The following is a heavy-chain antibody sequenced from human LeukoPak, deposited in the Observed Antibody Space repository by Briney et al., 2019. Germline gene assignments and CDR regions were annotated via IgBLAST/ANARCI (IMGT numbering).Heavy chain of an antibody. J-gene: IGHJ4*02. D-gene: IGHD6-19*01. CDR3: AKDKESSGWTAFDY. V-gene: IGHV3-9*01. Sequence: GGSLRLSCAGSGFIFNNYAMHWVRQPPGKGLEWVSGISWNSGTIDYADSVRGRFTISRDNAKNSLYLQMDSLRVEDTAFYYCAKDKESSGWTAFDYWGQGTLVTVSS. CDR2: ISWNSGTI. CDR1: GFIFNNYA.